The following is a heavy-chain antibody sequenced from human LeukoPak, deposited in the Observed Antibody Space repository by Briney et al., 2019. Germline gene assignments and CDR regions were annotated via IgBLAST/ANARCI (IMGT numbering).Heavy chain of an antibody. V-gene: IGHV1-2*02. D-gene: IGHD2-2*01. CDR2: INPNSGGT. CDR1: GYTFTGYY. CDR3: ARGAYCSSTSCYSSYYYYMDV. J-gene: IGHJ6*03. Sequence: ASVKVSCKASGYTFTGYYMHWVRQAPGQGLEWMGWINPNSGGTNYAQKFQGRVTMTRDTSISTAYMELSSLRSEDTAVYYCARGAYCSSTSCYSSYYYYMDVWGKGTTVTVSS.